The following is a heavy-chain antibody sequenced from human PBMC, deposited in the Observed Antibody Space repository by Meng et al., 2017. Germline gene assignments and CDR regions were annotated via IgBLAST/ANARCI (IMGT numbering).Heavy chain of an antibody. CDR2: INPNSGGT. J-gene: IGHJ4*02. V-gene: IGHV1-2*02. D-gene: IGHD6-13*01. CDR1: GYTFTGYY. CDR3: ARAQDQWQQLVEGLYYFDY. Sequence: ASVKVSCKASGYTFTGYYMHWVRQAPGQGLEWMGWINPNSGGTNYAQKFQGRVTMTRDTSISTAYMELSRLRSDDTAVYYCARAQDQWQQLVEGLYYFDYWGQGTLVTVSS.